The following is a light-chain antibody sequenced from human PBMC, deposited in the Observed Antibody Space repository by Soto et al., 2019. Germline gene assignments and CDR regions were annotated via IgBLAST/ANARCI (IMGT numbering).Light chain of an antibody. CDR3: QQYHSWPA. CDR1: QSVASSH. CDR2: GAA. J-gene: IGKJ1*01. Sequence: EIVMTHYPATLSFSPLERRPLXSRASQSVASSHLAWYRQKPGQTPRLLIYGAATRATGIPARFSGSGSGTEFTLTISSLQSEDFAVYYCQQYHSWPAFGRGTKVDIK. V-gene: IGKV3-15*01.